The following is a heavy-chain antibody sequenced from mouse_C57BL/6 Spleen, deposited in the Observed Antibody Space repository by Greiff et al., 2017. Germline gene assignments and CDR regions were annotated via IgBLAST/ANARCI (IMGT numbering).Heavy chain of an antibody. D-gene: IGHD4-1*01. Sequence: DVQLQESGPGLVKPSQSLSLTCSVTGYSITSGYYWNWIRQFPGNKLEWMGYISYDGSNNYNPSLKNRISITRDTSKNQFFLKLNSVTTEDTATYYCAKVGTGAYYFDYWGQGTTLTVSS. CDR1: GYSITSGYY. V-gene: IGHV3-6*01. CDR3: AKVGTGAYYFDY. CDR2: ISYDGSN. J-gene: IGHJ2*01.